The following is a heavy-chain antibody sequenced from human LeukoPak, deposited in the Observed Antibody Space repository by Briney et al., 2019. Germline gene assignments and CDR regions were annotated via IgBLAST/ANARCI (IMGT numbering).Heavy chain of an antibody. D-gene: IGHD2-2*01. J-gene: IGHJ4*02. Sequence: GGSLRLSCAASGFTFSSYGMSWVRQAPGKGLEWVSAISGSGGSTYYADSVKGRFTISRDNSKNTLYLQMNSLRAEDTAVYYCAPRAHYCSSTSCYPRDYWGKGTLVTVSS. V-gene: IGHV3-23*01. CDR1: GFTFSSYG. CDR2: ISGSGGST. CDR3: APRAHYCSSTSCYPRDY.